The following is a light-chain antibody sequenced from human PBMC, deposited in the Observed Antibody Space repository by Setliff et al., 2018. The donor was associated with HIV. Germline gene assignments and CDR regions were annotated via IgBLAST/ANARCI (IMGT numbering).Light chain of an antibody. Sequence: QSVLTQPASVSGSPGQSITISCTGTTSDIGGYNYVSWYQHHPGKAPKLMIYEVSNRPSGVSNRFSGSKSGNTASLTISGLQAEDEAEYFCSSYTSSSTYVFGAGTKVTVL. CDR1: TSDIGGYNY. CDR2: EVS. J-gene: IGLJ1*01. V-gene: IGLV2-14*01. CDR3: SSYTSSSTYV.